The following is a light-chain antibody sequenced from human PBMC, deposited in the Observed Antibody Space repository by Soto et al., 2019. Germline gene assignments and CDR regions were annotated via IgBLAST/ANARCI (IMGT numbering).Light chain of an antibody. J-gene: IGKJ2*01. V-gene: IGKV3-20*01. CDR3: QQYGSSPSYT. Sequence: EIVLTQSPGTLSLSPGERATLSCRASQSVSSSYLAWYQQTPGQAPRLLIYGASSRATGIPDRFSGSGSGTDFTLTISRLEPEDFSVYYYQQYGSSPSYTFGQGTKLEIK. CDR2: GAS. CDR1: QSVSSSY.